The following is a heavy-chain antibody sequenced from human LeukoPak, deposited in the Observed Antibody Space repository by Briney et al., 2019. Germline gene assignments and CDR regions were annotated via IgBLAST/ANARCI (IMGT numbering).Heavy chain of an antibody. CDR2: IKEDGSEK. D-gene: IGHD2-2*02. CDR3: ARARRYCSSTSCYNPTGY. CDR1: GITYSSYW. V-gene: IGHV3-7*01. J-gene: IGHJ4*02. Sequence: PGGSLRLSCAASGITYSSYWMSWVRQAPGKGLEWVANIKEDGSEKYYVDSVKGRFTISRDNARNSLYLQMNSLRAEDTAVYYCARARRYCSSTSCYNPTGYWGQGTLVTVSS.